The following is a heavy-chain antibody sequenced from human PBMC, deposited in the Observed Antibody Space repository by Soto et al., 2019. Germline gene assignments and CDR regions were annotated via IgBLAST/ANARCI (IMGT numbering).Heavy chain of an antibody. V-gene: IGHV3-33*01. CDR1: IFTFTSSG. D-gene: IGHD3-16*01. CDR3: ARGLGNYFYYMDV. Sequence: QVQLVESGGGVVQPGRSLRLSCSASIFTFTSSGMHWVRQAPGKGLEWVALIWHDGSDASYADSVKGRFTISSDNSKHTLYLQMNSLRAEDTAVYYCARGLGNYFYYMDVWGKGTTVTVSS. J-gene: IGHJ6*03. CDR2: IWHDGSDA.